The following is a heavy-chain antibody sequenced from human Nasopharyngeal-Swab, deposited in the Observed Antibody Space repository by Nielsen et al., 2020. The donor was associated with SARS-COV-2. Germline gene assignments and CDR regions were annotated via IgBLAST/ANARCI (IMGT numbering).Heavy chain of an antibody. CDR3: ARDPGYSWDYYYYGTDV. Sequence: ASVKVSCKASGYTFISYGISWVRQAPGQGLEWMGWISAHNGNTNYAEMFQGRVTMTTDTSTSTAYMELRSLRSYDTAVYYCARDPGYSWDYYYYGTDVWGQGTTVTVSS. J-gene: IGHJ6*02. CDR2: ISAHNGNT. V-gene: IGHV1-18*01. CDR1: GYTFISYG. D-gene: IGHD5-12*01.